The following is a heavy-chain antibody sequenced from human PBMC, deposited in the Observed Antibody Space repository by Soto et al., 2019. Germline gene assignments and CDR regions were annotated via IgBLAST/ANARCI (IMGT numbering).Heavy chain of an antibody. CDR3: ARPEIPTRSSDYHYPFDH. Sequence: PGESLKISCKGSGYSFTSYWIGWVRQMPGKGLEWMGIIYPGDSDTRYSPSFQGQVTISADKSISTAYLQWSSLKASDTAMYYCARPEIPTRSSDYHYPFDHWGQGTLVTVSS. J-gene: IGHJ4*02. D-gene: IGHD3-22*01. CDR1: GYSFTSYW. V-gene: IGHV5-51*01. CDR2: IYPGDSDT.